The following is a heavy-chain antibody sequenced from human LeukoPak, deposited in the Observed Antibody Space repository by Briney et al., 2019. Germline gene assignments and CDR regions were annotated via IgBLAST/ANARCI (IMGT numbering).Heavy chain of an antibody. D-gene: IGHD2-15*01. V-gene: IGHV3-7*01. CDR2: IKQDGSEK. J-gene: IGHJ3*02. CDR1: GFTFSSYW. CDR3: AGEGRFDAFDI. Sequence: PGGSLRLSCAASGFTFSSYWMSWVRQAPGKGLEWVANIKQDGSEKYYVDSVKGRFTISRDNAKNSLYLQMNSVRAEDTAVYYCAGEGRFDAFDIWGQGTMVTVSS.